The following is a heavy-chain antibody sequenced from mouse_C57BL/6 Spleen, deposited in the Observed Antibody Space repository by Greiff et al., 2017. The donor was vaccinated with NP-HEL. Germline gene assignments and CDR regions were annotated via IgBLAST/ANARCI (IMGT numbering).Heavy chain of an antibody. Sequence: QVQLQQPGAELVKPGASVKMSCKASGYPFTSYWLTWVKQRPGHGLEWIGDIYPGSGSTNYNEKFKSKATLTVDTSSSTAYMQLSSLTSEDSAVYYCARGTTVVPSDYWGQGTTLTVSS. D-gene: IGHD1-1*01. CDR2: IYPGSGST. V-gene: IGHV1-55*01. CDR1: GYPFTSYW. J-gene: IGHJ2*01. CDR3: ARGTTVVPSDY.